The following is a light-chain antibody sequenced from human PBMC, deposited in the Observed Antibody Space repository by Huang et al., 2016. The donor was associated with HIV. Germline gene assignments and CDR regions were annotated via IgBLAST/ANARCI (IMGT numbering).Light chain of an antibody. CDR2: GAF. CDR1: QSVTNN. V-gene: IGKV3-15*01. J-gene: IGKJ1*01. Sequence: EVVMTQSPATLSVSPGERATLFCRASQSVTNNLAWDQQKPGQAPRLLIYGAFTRATGIPARFSGSGSGTEFTLTISSLQSEDFAVYYCQQYNYWPPWTFGQGTKVEIK. CDR3: QQYNYWPPWT.